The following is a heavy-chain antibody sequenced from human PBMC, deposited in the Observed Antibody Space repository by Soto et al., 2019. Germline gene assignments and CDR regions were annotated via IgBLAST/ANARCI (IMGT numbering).Heavy chain of an antibody. CDR3: AKEGYDSSGPFDY. CDR2: ISYDGSNK. J-gene: IGHJ4*02. D-gene: IGHD3-22*01. CDR1: GFTFSSYG. V-gene: IGHV3-30*18. Sequence: QVQLVESGGGVVQPGRSLRLSCAASGFTFSSYGMHWVRQAPGKGLEWVAVISYDGSNKYYADSVKGRFTIYRDNSKNTLYLQMNSLRAEDTAVYYCAKEGYDSSGPFDYWGQGTLVTVSS.